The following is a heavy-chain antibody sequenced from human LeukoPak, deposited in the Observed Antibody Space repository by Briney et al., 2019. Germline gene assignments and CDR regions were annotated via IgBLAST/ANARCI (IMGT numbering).Heavy chain of an antibody. CDR2: IYYSGST. CDR3: ARETGAGTLCYFDL. CDR1: GGSISSYY. V-gene: IGHV4-59*01. Sequence: SETLSLTCTVSGGSISSYYWSWIRQPPGKGLEWIGYIYYSGSTNYNPSLKSRVTISVDTSKNQFSLKLSSVTAADTAVYYCARETGAGTLCYFDLWGRGTLVTVSS. J-gene: IGHJ2*01. D-gene: IGHD6-13*01.